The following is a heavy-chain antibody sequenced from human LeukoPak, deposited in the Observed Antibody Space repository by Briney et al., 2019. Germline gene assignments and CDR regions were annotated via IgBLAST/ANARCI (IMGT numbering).Heavy chain of an antibody. V-gene: IGHV4-34*01. D-gene: IGHD2-21*02. Sequence: SETLSLTCAVSGGSFSGYYWSWIRQPPGKGLEWIGEINHSGSTNYNPSLKSRVTISVDTSKNQFSLKLSSVTAADTAVYYCAAVAYCGGDCYSMGYWGQGTLVTVSS. J-gene: IGHJ4*02. CDR1: GGSFSGYY. CDR2: INHSGST. CDR3: AAVAYCGGDCYSMGY.